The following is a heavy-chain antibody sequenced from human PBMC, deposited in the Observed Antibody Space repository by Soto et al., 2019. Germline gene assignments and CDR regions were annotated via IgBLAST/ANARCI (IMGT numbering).Heavy chain of an antibody. V-gene: IGHV1-2*02. CDR3: ARPQRNYYDSSGLDFDY. D-gene: IGHD3-22*01. CDR2: INPESGNP. Sequence: QVQMVQSGAEVKKPGDSVKVSCKASGYTFTDYYMHWVRQAPGQGFEWVGGINPESGNPKYVPKFQGRVTVTRDTSTSTAYMELNRLTSDDTAVYYCARPQRNYYDSSGLDFDYWGQGTLVTVSS. J-gene: IGHJ4*02. CDR1: GYTFTDYY.